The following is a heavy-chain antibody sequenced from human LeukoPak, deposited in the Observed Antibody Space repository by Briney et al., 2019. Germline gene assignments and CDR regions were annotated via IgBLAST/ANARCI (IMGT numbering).Heavy chain of an antibody. CDR3: ARDLAWDAFDI. J-gene: IGHJ3*02. CDR1: GFTFNTYS. V-gene: IGHV3-48*01. CDR2: ISSTSSPI. Sequence: GGSLRLSCAASGFTFNTYSMNWVRQAPGKGLEWVSYISSTSSPIYYADSVTGRFTISRDNARNSLYLQMNSLRAEDTAVYYCARDLAWDAFDIWGQGTMVTVSS.